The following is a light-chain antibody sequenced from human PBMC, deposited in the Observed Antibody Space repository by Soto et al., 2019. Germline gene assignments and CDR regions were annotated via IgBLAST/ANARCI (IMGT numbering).Light chain of an antibody. V-gene: IGKV3-20*01. CDR3: LQYGGLPRT. Sequence: EIVMTQSPATLSVSPGERATLSCRASQSVSSDLAWYQQKSGQAPRLLIYGASSRATGIPDRFSGGGSGKDFTLTITRLEPEDFAVYFCLQYGGLPRTFGQGTKVDIK. CDR2: GAS. J-gene: IGKJ1*01. CDR1: QSVSSD.